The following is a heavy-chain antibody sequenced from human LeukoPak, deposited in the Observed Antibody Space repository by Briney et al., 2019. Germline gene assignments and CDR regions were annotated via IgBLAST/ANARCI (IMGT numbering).Heavy chain of an antibody. Sequence: PSETLSLTCTVSGGSISSYYWSWIRRPPGKGLEWIGYIYYSGSTNYNPSLKSRVTISVDTSKNQFSLKLSSVTAADTAVYYCAISSSWTRYYFDYWGQGTLVTVSS. CDR2: IYYSGST. CDR1: GGSISSYY. J-gene: IGHJ4*02. D-gene: IGHD6-13*01. CDR3: AISSSWTRYYFDY. V-gene: IGHV4-59*08.